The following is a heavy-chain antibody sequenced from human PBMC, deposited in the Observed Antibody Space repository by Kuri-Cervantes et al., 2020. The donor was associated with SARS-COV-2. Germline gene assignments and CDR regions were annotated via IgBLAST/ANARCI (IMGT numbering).Heavy chain of an antibody. CDR1: AYTFTSYG. CDR2: IDCYNGRT. CDR3: ARSTPFRRLVVISQGGAFDI. V-gene: IGHV1-18*01. Sequence: ASVKVSCKASAYTFTSYGISWVRQATGQELEWMAWIDCYNGRTEYARTLQGRLTVTTDASTSTAYMELRSLRSDDTAVYYCARSTPFRRLVVISQGGAFDIWGQGTMVTVSS. D-gene: IGHD3-22*01. J-gene: IGHJ3*02.